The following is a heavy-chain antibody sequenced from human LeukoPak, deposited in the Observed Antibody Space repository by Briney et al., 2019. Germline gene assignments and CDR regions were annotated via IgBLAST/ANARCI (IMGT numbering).Heavy chain of an antibody. V-gene: IGHV1-69*13. J-gene: IGHJ4*02. D-gene: IGHD5/OR15-5a*01. CDR2: IIPIFGTA. CDR1: GGTFSSYA. Sequence: SVTVSFKASGGTFSSYAISWVRQAPGQGLEWMGGIIPIFGTANYAQKFQGRVTITADESTSTAYMELSSLRSEDTAVYYCAKTVNDYFDYWGQGTLVTVSS. CDR3: AKTVNDYFDY.